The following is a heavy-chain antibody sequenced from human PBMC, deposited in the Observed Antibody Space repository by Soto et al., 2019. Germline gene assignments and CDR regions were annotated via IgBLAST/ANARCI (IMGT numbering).Heavy chain of an antibody. Sequence: QVQLVESGGGVVQPGRSLRLSCAASGFTFSSYAMHWVRQAPGKGLEWVAVISYDGSNKYYAGSVNGRFTISRDNSKNTLYLQMNSLRAEDTAVYYCARASNGWYYDYWGQGTLVTVSS. CDR3: ARASNGWYYDY. V-gene: IGHV3-30-3*01. CDR1: GFTFSSYA. D-gene: IGHD6-19*01. J-gene: IGHJ4*02. CDR2: ISYDGSNK.